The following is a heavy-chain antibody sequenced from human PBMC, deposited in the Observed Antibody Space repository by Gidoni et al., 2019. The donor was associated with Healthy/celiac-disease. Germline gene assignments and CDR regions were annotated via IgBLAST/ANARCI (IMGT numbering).Heavy chain of an antibody. CDR2: IAYDGSNK. J-gene: IGHJ5*02. D-gene: IGHD5-12*01. V-gene: IGHV3-30*04. CDR3: ASAGGYIVTDP. Sequence: QVQLVESGGGVVQPGRSLRLSCAASGFTFSSYAMHWVRQAPGKGLEWVAVIAYDGSNKYYADSVKGRFTISRDNSKNTLYLQMNSLRAEDTAVYYCASAGGYIVTDPWGQGTLVTVSS. CDR1: GFTFSSYA.